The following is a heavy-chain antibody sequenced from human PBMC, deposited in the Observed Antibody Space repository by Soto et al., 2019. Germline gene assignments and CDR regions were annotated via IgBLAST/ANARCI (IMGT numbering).Heavy chain of an antibody. V-gene: IGHV3-23*01. CDR3: AKDLGAGVRVYEYGDYFDY. CDR2: ISGSGGST. Sequence: EVQLLESGGGLVQPGGSLRLSCAASGFTFSSYAMSWVRQAPGKGLEWVSAISGSGGSTYYADSVKGRFTISRDNSKPTLYLQMNSLRAEDTAVYYCAKDLGAGVRVYEYGDYFDYWGQGSLVTVSS. CDR1: GFTFSSYA. D-gene: IGHD3-16*01. J-gene: IGHJ4*02.